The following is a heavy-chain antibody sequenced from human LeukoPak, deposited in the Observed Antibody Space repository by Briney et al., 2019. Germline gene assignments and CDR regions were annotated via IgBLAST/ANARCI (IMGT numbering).Heavy chain of an antibody. V-gene: IGHV3-74*01. CDR3: ARESGGGGQGFDY. D-gene: IGHD2-15*01. Sequence: PGGSLRLSCAASGFTFSSYWMHWVRQTPGKGLVWVSRIDSGGSNTRYADSAKGRFPISRDNAKNTLYLQMNSLRVEDTAVYYCARESGGGGQGFDYWGQGTLVTVSS. CDR2: IDSGGSNT. J-gene: IGHJ4*02. CDR1: GFTFSSYW.